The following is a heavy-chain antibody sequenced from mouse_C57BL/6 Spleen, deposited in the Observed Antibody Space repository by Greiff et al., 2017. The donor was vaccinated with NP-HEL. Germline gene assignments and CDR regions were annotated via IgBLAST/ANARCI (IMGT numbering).Heavy chain of an antibody. CDR1: GYNFTSYW. V-gene: IGHV1-53*01. CDR2: INPSNGGT. Sequence: QVQLQQPGTELVKPGASVKLSCKASGYNFTSYWMHWVKQRPGQGLEWIGNINPSNGGTNYNEKFKSKATLTVDKSSSTAYMQLSSLTSEDSAVYYCAREILIITTVVAKDAMDYWGQGTSVTVSS. D-gene: IGHD1-1*01. J-gene: IGHJ4*01. CDR3: AREILIITTVVAKDAMDY.